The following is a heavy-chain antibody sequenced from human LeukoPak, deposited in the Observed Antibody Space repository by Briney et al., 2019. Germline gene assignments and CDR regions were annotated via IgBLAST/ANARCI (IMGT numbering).Heavy chain of an antibody. J-gene: IGHJ5*02. D-gene: IGHD1-7*01. CDR1: GYTFTSYY. V-gene: IGHV1-46*01. Sequence: ASVKVSCKASGYTFTSYYMHWVRQAPGQGLEWMGIINPSGGSTSYAQKFQGRVTMTRDMPTSTAYMELSSLRSEDTAVYYCARRGNWNYEFWFDPWGQGTLVTVSS. CDR2: INPSGGST. CDR3: ARRGNWNYEFWFDP.